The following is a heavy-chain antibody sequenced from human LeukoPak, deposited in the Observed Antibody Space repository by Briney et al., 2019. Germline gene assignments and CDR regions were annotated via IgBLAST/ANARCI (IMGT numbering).Heavy chain of an antibody. V-gene: IGHV3-21*01. J-gene: IGHJ4*02. D-gene: IGHD3-16*02. CDR2: ISSSSNI. Sequence: GGSLRLSCAASGFTFSTYGMSWVRQAPGKGLEWVSSISSSSNIYYADSAKGRFTFSRDNAKNSLYLQMNSLRAEDTAVYYCARHRTASDYWGQGTLVTVSS. CDR3: ARHRTASDY. CDR1: GFTFSTYG.